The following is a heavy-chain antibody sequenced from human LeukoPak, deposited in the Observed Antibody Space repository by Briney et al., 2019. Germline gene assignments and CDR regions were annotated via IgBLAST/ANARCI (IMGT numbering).Heavy chain of an antibody. CDR1: GYSISSGYY. V-gene: IGHV4-38-2*01. J-gene: IGHJ1*01. CDR3: ALMYYYDGSGYYPEYFQH. CDR2: IYHSGST. D-gene: IGHD3-22*01. Sequence: SETLSLTCAVSGYSISSGYYWGWIRQPPGKGLEWIGSIYHSGSTYYNPSLKSRVTISVDTSKNQFSLKLSSVTAADTAVYYCALMYYYDGSGYYPEYFQHWGQGTLVTVSS.